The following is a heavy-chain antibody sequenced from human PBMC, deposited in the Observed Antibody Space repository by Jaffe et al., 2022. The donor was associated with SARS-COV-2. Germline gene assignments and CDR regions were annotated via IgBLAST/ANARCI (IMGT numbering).Heavy chain of an antibody. V-gene: IGHV3-30-3*01. Sequence: QVQLVESGGGVVQPGRSLRLSCAASGFTFSSYAMHWVRQAPGKGLEWVAVISYDGSNKYYADSVKGRFTISRDNSKNTLYLQMNSLRAEDTAVYYCARDHSSGYYFDYWGQGTLVTVSS. CDR3: ARDHSSGYYFDY. J-gene: IGHJ4*02. D-gene: IGHD3-22*01. CDR1: GFTFSSYA. CDR2: ISYDGSNK.